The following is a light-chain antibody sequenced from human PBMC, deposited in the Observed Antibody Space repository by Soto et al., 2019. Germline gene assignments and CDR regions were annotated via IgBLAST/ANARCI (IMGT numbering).Light chain of an antibody. V-gene: IGKV3-11*01. CDR3: QQRGNWPLT. Sequence: EIVSTQSPATLSLSPGERATLSCRASQSVSSYLAWYQQKPGQAPRLLIYDASNSATGIPARFSGSGSGTDFTLTISSLEPEDFAVYYCQQRGNWPLTFGQGTRLEIK. CDR1: QSVSSY. J-gene: IGKJ5*01. CDR2: DAS.